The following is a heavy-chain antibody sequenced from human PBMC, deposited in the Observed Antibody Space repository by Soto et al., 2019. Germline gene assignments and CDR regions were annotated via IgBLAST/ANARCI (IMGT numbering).Heavy chain of an antibody. J-gene: IGHJ6*02. V-gene: IGHV4-59*01. D-gene: IGHD5-12*01. Sequence: ASETLSLTCTVSGGSISSYYWSWIRQPPGKGLEWIGYIYYSGSTNYNPSLKSRVTISVDTSKNQFSLKLSSVTAADTAVYYCARVATRGGMDVWGQGTTVTVSS. CDR2: IYYSGST. CDR1: GGSISSYY. CDR3: ARVATRGGMDV.